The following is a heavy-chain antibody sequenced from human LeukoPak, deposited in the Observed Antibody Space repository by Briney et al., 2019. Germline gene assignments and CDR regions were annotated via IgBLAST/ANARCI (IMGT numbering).Heavy chain of an antibody. Sequence: SETLSLTCTVSSGSISSSSYYWGWIRQPPGKGLEWIGSIYYSGSTYYNPSLKSRVTISVDTSKNQFSLKLSSVTAADTAVYYCASGRITMIVVVRPFDYWGQGTLVTVSS. D-gene: IGHD3-22*01. V-gene: IGHV4-39*01. CDR1: SGSISSSSYY. J-gene: IGHJ4*02. CDR3: ASGRITMIVVVRPFDY. CDR2: IYYSGST.